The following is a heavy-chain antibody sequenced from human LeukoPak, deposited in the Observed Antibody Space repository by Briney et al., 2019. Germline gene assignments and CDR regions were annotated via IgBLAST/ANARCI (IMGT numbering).Heavy chain of an antibody. V-gene: IGHV3-30-3*01. D-gene: IGHD1-26*01. CDR3: ASPGGTVGATFRDYYYYYGMDA. Sequence: GGSLRLSCAASGFTFSSYAMHWVRQAPGKGLEWVAVISYDGSNKYYVDSVKGRFTISRDNSKNTLYLQMNSLRAEDTAVYYCASPGGTVGATFRDYYYYYGMDAWGQGTTVTVSS. CDR2: ISYDGSNK. J-gene: IGHJ6*02. CDR1: GFTFSSYA.